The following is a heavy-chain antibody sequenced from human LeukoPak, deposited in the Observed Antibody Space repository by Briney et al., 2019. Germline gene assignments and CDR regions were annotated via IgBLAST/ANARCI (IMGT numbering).Heavy chain of an antibody. CDR3: AKGRSSSARDYYYYMDV. CDR1: GLTFSSYA. CDR2: ISGSGDST. Sequence: GGSLRLSCAASGLTFSSYAMSWVRQAPGKGLEWVSAISGSGDSTHYADYVKGRFTISRDNSKNTLYLQMYSLRAKDTAVYYCAKGRSSSARDYYYYMDVWGKGTTVTVSS. V-gene: IGHV3-23*01. J-gene: IGHJ6*03. D-gene: IGHD6-13*01.